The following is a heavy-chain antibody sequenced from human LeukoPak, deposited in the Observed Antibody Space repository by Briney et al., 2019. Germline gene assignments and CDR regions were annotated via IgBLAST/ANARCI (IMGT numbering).Heavy chain of an antibody. J-gene: IGHJ6*04. D-gene: IGHD3-10*02. CDR3: AELGITMLGGV. CDR1: GLTFISYE. Sequence: GGPLRLSCAASGLTFISYEMNWVRQPPGEGLEGGSFINSMDGSIYYADSVKGRFTISRDNAKNSLYLEMNSLSAGDTAVYYCAELGITMLGGVWGKGTTVTISS. V-gene: IGHV3-48*03. CDR2: INSMDGSI.